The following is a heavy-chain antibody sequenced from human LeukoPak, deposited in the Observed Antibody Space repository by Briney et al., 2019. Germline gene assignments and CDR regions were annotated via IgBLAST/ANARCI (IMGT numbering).Heavy chain of an antibody. CDR3: AKESLGRYYYYYMDV. CDR2: ISGSGGST. J-gene: IGHJ6*03. CDR1: GFIFSSYA. Sequence: GGSLRLSCAASGFIFSSYAMSWVRQAPGKGLEWVSAISGSGGSTYYADSVKGRFTISRDNSKNTLYLQMNSLRAEDTAVYYCAKESLGRYYYYYMDVWGKGTTVTVSS. V-gene: IGHV3-23*01. D-gene: IGHD7-27*01.